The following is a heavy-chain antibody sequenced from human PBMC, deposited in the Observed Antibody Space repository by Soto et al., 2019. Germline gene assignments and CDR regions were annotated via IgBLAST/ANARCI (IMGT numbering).Heavy chain of an antibody. CDR2: IYTGETT. V-gene: IGHV3-53*01. Sequence: GGSLRLSXAISGFTISASYLSWVRQAPDKGLEWVSVIYTGETTDYSDSVKGRFTISRDISKNTLFLQMNNLGAEDTAVYYCAGEFYDTTTGFYQYYFDYWGQGTQVTVSS. CDR1: GFTISASY. CDR3: AGEFYDTTTGFYQYYFDY. D-gene: IGHD3-9*01. J-gene: IGHJ4*02.